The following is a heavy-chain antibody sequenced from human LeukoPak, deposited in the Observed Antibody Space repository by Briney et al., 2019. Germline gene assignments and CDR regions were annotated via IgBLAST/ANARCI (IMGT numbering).Heavy chain of an antibody. V-gene: IGHV3-21*06. D-gene: IGHD5-18*01. CDR1: GFNLSSYN. CDR3: ARDLTIRTATFDY. CDR2: ISTSSSYI. J-gene: IGHJ4*02. Sequence: GGSLRLSCAASGFNLSSYNMDWVRQAPGKGLEWVSSISTSSSYIYYADSVKGRFTISRDNAKNSLYLRMNSLRAEDTAVYYCARDLTIRTATFDYWGQGTLVTVSS.